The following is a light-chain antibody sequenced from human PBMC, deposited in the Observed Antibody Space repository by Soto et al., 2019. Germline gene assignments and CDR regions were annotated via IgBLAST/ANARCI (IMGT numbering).Light chain of an antibody. V-gene: IGKV3D-20*02. J-gene: IGKJ3*01. Sequence: ETVFTQSPDSLSFYPLEIATLSCRASQSVSNNYLAWYQQKPGQAPRLLIYGASSRATGIPVRFSGSGSGTDFTLTISGLEPEDFAVYYCQQRSNWLFGPGTKVD. CDR3: QQRSNWL. CDR2: GAS. CDR1: QSVSNNY.